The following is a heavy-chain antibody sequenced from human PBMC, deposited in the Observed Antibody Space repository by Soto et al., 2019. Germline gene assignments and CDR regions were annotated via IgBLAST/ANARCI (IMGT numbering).Heavy chain of an antibody. D-gene: IGHD2-8*01. J-gene: IGHJ6*02. CDR3: ARDGGFCTNGVCPVYYYYGMDV. CDR2: IYYSGTT. Sequence: PSETLSLTCTVSGGSISSGEYYWSWIRQPPGEGKEWIGNIYYSGTTYNNPSLKSRVTISADTSNNQFSLKLSSVTAADTAVYYCARDGGFCTNGVCPVYYYYGMDVWGQGTTVTV. CDR1: GGSISSGEYY. V-gene: IGHV4-30-4*01.